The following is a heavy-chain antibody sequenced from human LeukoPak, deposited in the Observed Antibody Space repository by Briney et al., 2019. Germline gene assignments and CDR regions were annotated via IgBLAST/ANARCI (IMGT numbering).Heavy chain of an antibody. CDR3: AREDGYSSSWYSDY. V-gene: IGHV3-11*05. J-gene: IGHJ4*02. Sequence: GGSLRLSCAASGFTFSDYYMSWIRQAPGKGLEWVSYISSSSYTNYADSVKGRFTISRDNAKNSLYLQMNSLRAEDTAVYYCAREDGYSSSWYSDYWGQGTLVTVSS. CDR1: GFTFSDYY. D-gene: IGHD6-13*01. CDR2: ISSSSYT.